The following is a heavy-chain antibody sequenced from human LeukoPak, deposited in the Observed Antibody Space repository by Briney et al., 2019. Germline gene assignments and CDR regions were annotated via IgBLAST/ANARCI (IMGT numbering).Heavy chain of an antibody. CDR1: GYSFTSYW. CDR3: ARSGGSYGSYWYFDL. CDR2: IDPSDSYT. V-gene: IGHV5-10-1*01. Sequence: GESLKISYKGSGYSFTSYWISWVRQMPGKGLEWMGRIDPSDSYTNYSPSFQGHVTISADKSISTAYLQWSSLKASDTAMYYCARSGGSYGSYWYFDLWGRGTLVTVSS. D-gene: IGHD1-26*01. J-gene: IGHJ2*01.